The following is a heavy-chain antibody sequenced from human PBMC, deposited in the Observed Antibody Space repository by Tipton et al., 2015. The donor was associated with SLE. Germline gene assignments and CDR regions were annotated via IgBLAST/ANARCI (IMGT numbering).Heavy chain of an antibody. CDR3: ARLGGFGESTAEYFQH. Sequence: TLSLTCTVSGGSISSYYWSWIRQPPGKGLEWIGYIYYSGSTNYNPSLKSRVTISVDTSKNQFSLKLSSVTAADTAVYYCARLGGFGESTAEYFQHWGQGTLVTVSS. D-gene: IGHD3-10*01. V-gene: IGHV4-59*12. CDR2: IYYSGST. CDR1: GGSISSYY. J-gene: IGHJ1*01.